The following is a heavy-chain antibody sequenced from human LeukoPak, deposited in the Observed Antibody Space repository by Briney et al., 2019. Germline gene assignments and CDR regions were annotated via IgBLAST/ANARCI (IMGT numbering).Heavy chain of an antibody. V-gene: IGHV4-59*01. CDR2: IYYSGST. CDR3: ARVYSHYYYYYMDV. J-gene: IGHJ6*03. Sequence: PSETLSLTCTVSGGSISSYYWSWIRQPPGKGLEWIGYIYYSGSTNYIPSLKSRVTISVDTSKNQFSLKLSSVTAADTAVYYCARVYSHYYYYYMDVWGKGTTVTISS. CDR1: GGSISSYY. D-gene: IGHD4-11*01.